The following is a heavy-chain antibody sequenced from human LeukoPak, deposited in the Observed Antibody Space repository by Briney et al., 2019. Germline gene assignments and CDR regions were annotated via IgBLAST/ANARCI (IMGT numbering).Heavy chain of an antibody. J-gene: IGHJ3*02. D-gene: IGHD3-10*01. CDR3: ARVRKVRGVRYGAFDI. CDR2: IHRTGST. Sequence: PSETLSLTCTVSGGSISESTYYWGWIRQPPGKGLEWIGSIHRTGSTYYNPSLKSRITTSVDTSKNQFSLKLSSVTAADTAVYYCARVRKVRGVRYGAFDIWGQGTMVTVSS. CDR1: GGSISESTYY. V-gene: IGHV4-39*07.